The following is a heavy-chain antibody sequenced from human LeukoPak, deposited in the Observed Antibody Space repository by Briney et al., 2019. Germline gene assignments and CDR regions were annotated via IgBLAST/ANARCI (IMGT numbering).Heavy chain of an antibody. CDR3: AIGRQGYGSFDY. V-gene: IGHV4-39*01. Sequence: SETLSLTCTVSGGSISSSSYYWGWLRQPPGKGLEWFGSIFYSGSTYYTPSLKSRVTISVGTYTNQFSLRLSSVTAADRAVYYCAIGRQGYGSFDYWGQGTLVTVSS. CDR2: IFYSGST. CDR1: GGSISSSSYY. D-gene: IGHD3-10*01. J-gene: IGHJ4*02.